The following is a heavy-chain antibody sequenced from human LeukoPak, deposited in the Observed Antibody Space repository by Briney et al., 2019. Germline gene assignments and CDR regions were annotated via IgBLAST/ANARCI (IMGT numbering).Heavy chain of an antibody. J-gene: IGHJ6*02. D-gene: IGHD3-22*01. CDR3: ARGITMKGDGMDV. CDR1: GFTFSSYS. Sequence: GRSLRLSCAASGFTFSSYSMNWVRQAPGKGLEWVSYISSSSTIYYADSVKGRFTISRDKNSLYLQMNSLRDEDTAVYYCARGITMKGDGMDVWGQGTTVTVSS. V-gene: IGHV3-48*02. CDR2: ISSSSTI.